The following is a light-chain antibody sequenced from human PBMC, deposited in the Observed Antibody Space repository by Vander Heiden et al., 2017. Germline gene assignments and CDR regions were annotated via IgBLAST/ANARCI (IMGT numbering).Light chain of an antibody. CDR1: SIGSKS. J-gene: IGLJ2*01. CDR2: DDS. V-gene: IGLV3-21*02. CDR3: QSWDSSSDSVV. Sequence: SYVLPQPPSVSLAPGQTARIPCRGDSIGSKSVHWYKQKPGQDPVMVVDDDSDRRSGIPERGSGSNSGNTATLTISRVEDGEEADYYCQSWDSSSDSVVFGGGTKLTVL.